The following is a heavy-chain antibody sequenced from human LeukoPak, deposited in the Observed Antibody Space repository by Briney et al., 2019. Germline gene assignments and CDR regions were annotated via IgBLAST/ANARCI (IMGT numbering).Heavy chain of an antibody. V-gene: IGHV3-11*01. CDR3: AREYGFLEWLAWFDP. J-gene: IGHJ5*02. Sequence: GGSLRLSCAASGFTFSDYYMSWIRQAPGKGLEWVSYISSSGSTIYYADSVKGRFTISRDNAKNSLYLQMNSLRAEDTAVYYCAREYGFLEWLAWFDPWGQGTLVTVSS. D-gene: IGHD3-3*01. CDR2: ISSSGSTI. CDR1: GFTFSDYY.